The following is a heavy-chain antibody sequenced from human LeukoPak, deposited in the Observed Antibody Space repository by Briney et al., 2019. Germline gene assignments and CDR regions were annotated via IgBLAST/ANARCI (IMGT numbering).Heavy chain of an antibody. CDR1: GFTFSSYA. J-gene: IGHJ4*02. D-gene: IGHD3-9*01. CDR2: IKQDGSEK. V-gene: IGHV3-7*01. Sequence: GGSLRLSCAASGFTFSSYAMSWVRQAPGKGLEWVANIKQDGSEKYYVDSVKGRFTISRDNAKNSLYLQMNSLRAEDTAVYYCARDLDDILTGYSGLWGQGTLVTVSS. CDR3: ARDLDDILTGYSGL.